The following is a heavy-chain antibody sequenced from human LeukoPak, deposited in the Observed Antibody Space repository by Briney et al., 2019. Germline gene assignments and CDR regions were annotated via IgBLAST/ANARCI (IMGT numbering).Heavy chain of an antibody. Sequence: SETLSLTCTVSGGSISSSSYYWGWIRQPPAKGLERIGSIYYSGSTYYNPSLKSRVTISEDTSKNQFSLKLSSVTAADTAVYYCARHHYCSGGTCYSFDYWGQGTLVTVSS. D-gene: IGHD2-15*01. V-gene: IGHV4-39*01. J-gene: IGHJ4*02. CDR2: IYYSGST. CDR3: ARHHYCSGGTCYSFDY. CDR1: GGSISSSSYY.